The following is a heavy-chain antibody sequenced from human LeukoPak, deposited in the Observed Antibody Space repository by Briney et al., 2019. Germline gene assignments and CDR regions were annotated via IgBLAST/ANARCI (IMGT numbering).Heavy chain of an antibody. V-gene: IGHV3-21*01. CDR1: GFTFSSYS. CDR2: ISSSSSYI. J-gene: IGHJ3*02. D-gene: IGHD3-22*01. Sequence: GGSLRLSCAASGFTFSSYSMNWVRQAPGKGLEWVSSISSSSSYIYYAGSVKGRFTISRDNAKNSLYLQMNSLRAEDTAVYYCARGSRSSGYFEAFDIWGQGTMVTVSS. CDR3: ARGSRSSGYFEAFDI.